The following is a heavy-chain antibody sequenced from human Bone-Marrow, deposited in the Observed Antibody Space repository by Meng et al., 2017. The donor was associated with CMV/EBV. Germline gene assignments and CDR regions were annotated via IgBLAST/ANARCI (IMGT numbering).Heavy chain of an antibody. Sequence: GESLKISCAASGFTFSSYAMHWVRQAPGKGLEWVAVISYDGSNKYYADSVKGRFTISRDNAKNTLYLQTNSLRAEDTAVYYCARDGAVPAAISHIHHWGQGTLVTVSS. D-gene: IGHD2-2*01. CDR1: GFTFSSYA. V-gene: IGHV3-30-3*01. CDR2: ISYDGSNK. J-gene: IGHJ1*01. CDR3: ARDGAVPAAISHIHH.